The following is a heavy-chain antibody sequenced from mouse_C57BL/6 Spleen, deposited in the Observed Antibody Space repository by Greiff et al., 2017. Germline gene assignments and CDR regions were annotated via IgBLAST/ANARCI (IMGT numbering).Heavy chain of an antibody. CDR3: ARLRPYYAMDY. D-gene: IGHD2-12*01. CDR1: GYTFTSSW. J-gene: IGHJ4*01. V-gene: IGHV1-69*01. Sequence: QVQLQQPGAELVMPGASVKLSCKASGYTFTSSWMHWVKQRPGQGLEWIGEIDPSDSYTNYNQKFKGKSTLTVDKSSSTAYMQLSSLTSEDSAVYYCARLRPYYAMDYWGQGTSVTVSS. CDR2: IDPSDSYT.